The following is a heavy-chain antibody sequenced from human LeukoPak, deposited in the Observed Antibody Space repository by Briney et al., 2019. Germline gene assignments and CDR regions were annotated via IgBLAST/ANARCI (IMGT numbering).Heavy chain of an antibody. V-gene: IGHV1-2*02. D-gene: IGHD6-19*01. CDR2: INPNSGGT. CDR3: AIIAVAEVYYGMDV. Sequence: ASVKVSCKASGYTFTGYYMHWVRQAPGQGLEWMGWINPNSGGTNYAQKFQGRVTMTRDTSISTAYMELSRLRSDDTAVYYCAIIAVAEVYYGMDVWGQGTTVTVSS. CDR1: GYTFTGYY. J-gene: IGHJ6*02.